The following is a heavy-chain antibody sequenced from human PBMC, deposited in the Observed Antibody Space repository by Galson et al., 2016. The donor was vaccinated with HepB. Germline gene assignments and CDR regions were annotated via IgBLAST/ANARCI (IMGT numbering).Heavy chain of an antibody. CDR2: IIPIIATA. V-gene: IGHV1-69*13. D-gene: IGHD1-20*01. CDR1: GGNFSSFG. Sequence: SVKVSCKASGGNFSSFGINWVRQAPGQGLEWMGGIIPIIATANYAQKFQGRVTISADESTSTAYMELSSLTSEDTAVYYCARGLGITGARVWFDPWGQGTLVIVSS. CDR3: ARGLGITGARVWFDP. J-gene: IGHJ5*02.